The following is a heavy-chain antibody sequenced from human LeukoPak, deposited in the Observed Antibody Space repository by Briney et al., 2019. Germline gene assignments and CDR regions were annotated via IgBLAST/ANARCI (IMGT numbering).Heavy chain of an antibody. Sequence: GESLKISCKGSGYSFTSYWIGWVRQMPGKGLEWMGIIYPGDSDTRYSPSFQGQVTISADKSISTAYLQWSSLKASDTAMYYCARHTSITMVRGVILYDYWGQRTLVTVSS. CDR2: IYPGDSDT. CDR3: ARHTSITMVRGVILYDY. CDR1: GYSFTSYW. J-gene: IGHJ4*02. D-gene: IGHD3-10*01. V-gene: IGHV5-51*01.